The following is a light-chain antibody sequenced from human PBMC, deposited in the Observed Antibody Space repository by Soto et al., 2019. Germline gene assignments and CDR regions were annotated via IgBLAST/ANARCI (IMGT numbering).Light chain of an antibody. CDR1: KSVSSSY. V-gene: IGKV3-20*01. CDR3: QQYGSSLFT. Sequence: EIVLTQSPGTLSLSPGERATLSCRASKSVSSSYLAWYQQKPGQAPRLLIYGASSRATGIPDRFSGSGSGTDFTLTISRLEPEDCAVYYCQQYGSSLFTFGPGTKVDIK. CDR2: GAS. J-gene: IGKJ3*01.